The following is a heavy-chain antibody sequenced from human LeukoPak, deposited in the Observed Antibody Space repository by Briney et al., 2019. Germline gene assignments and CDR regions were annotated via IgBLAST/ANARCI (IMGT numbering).Heavy chain of an antibody. CDR3: ATDLLPLGYCSSTSCYDSDY. J-gene: IGHJ4*02. CDR2: FDPEDGET. Sequence: ASVKVSCKVSGYTLTELSMHWVRQATGKGLEWIGGFDPEDGETIYAQKFQGRVTMTKDTSTDTAYMELSSLRSEDTAVYYCATDLLPLGYCSSTSCYDSDYWGQGTLVTVSS. V-gene: IGHV1-24*01. D-gene: IGHD2-2*01. CDR1: GYTLTELS.